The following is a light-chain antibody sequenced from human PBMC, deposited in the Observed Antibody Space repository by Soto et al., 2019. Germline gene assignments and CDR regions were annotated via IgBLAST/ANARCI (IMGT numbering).Light chain of an antibody. V-gene: IGKV1-9*01. CDR2: DAA. Sequence: IQLTQTPSSLSATVGDRVTITCRASPAIASFLAWYQQKPGTAPKLLIYDAATLQSGVPSRFSGSRSGTEYTLTIGSLQPEDFATYYCQQLNSSPWTFGQGTKVEI. CDR1: PAIASF. CDR3: QQLNSSPWT. J-gene: IGKJ1*01.